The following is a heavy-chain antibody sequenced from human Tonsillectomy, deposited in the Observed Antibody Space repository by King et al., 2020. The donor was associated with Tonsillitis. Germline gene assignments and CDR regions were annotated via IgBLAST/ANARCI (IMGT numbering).Heavy chain of an antibody. Sequence: QLQESGPGLVKPSETLSLTCTVSGGSISSSSYYWGWIRQSPGKGLEWIGSIYYSGSTHYNPSLKSRVTISVDTSKNQFSLKLSSVTAADTAVYYCATHGQGDSGSYYALDYWGQGTLATVSS. V-gene: IGHV4-39*01. CDR2: IYYSGST. J-gene: IGHJ4*02. CDR1: GGSISSSSYY. D-gene: IGHD1-26*01. CDR3: ATHGQGDSGSYYALDY.